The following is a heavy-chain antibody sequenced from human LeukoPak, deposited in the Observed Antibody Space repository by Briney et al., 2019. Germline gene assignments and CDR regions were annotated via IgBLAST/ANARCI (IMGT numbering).Heavy chain of an antibody. Sequence: GGSLRLSCVASGFTFSSFAMSWVRQAPGKGLEWVSGISGSGGSTNYADSVKGRFTISRDNSKNTMYLQMNSLRVEDTAVYYCSKDRICSGGSCHFDYSGQGTLVTVSS. J-gene: IGHJ4*02. V-gene: IGHV3-23*01. CDR2: ISGSGGST. D-gene: IGHD2-15*01. CDR3: SKDRICSGGSCHFDY. CDR1: GFTFSSFA.